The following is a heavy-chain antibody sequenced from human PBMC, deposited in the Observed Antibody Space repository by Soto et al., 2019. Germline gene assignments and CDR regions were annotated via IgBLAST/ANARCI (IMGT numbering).Heavy chain of an antibody. CDR2: IIPIFGTA. CDR1: GGTFSSYA. Sequence: QVQLVQSGAEVQKPGSSVKVSCKASGGTFSSYAISWVRQAPGQGLEWMGGIIPIFGTANYAQKFQGRVTITADESTSTAYMGLSSLRSEDTAVYYCARVVEMATSNWFDPWGQGTLVTVSS. CDR3: ARVVEMATSNWFDP. J-gene: IGHJ5*02. V-gene: IGHV1-69*12. D-gene: IGHD5-12*01.